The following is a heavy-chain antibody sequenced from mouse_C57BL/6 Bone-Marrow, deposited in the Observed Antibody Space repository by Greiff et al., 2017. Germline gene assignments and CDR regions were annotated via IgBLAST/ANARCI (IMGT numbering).Heavy chain of an antibody. D-gene: IGHD2-1*01. J-gene: IGHJ3*01. CDR1: GYTFTSYG. CDR2: IYPRSGNT. Sequence: VQLVESGAELARPGASVKLSCKASGYTFTSYGISWVKQRTGQGLEWIGEIYPRSGNTSYNEKFKGKATLTADKSSSTAYMELRSLTSEDSAVYFCAIIYYGNYGAYWGQGTLVTVSA. CDR3: AIIYYGNYGAY. V-gene: IGHV1-81*01.